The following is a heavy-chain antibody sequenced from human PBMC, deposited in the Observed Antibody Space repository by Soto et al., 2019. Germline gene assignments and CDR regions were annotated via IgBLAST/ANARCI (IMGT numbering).Heavy chain of an antibody. V-gene: IGHV3-48*03. J-gene: IGHJ1*01. CDR2: ISSSGSTI. CDR1: RFTFSNYE. D-gene: IGHD3-9*01. CDR3: ASALYYDILTGYFQH. Sequence: GGLRLSCAASRFTFSNYEMNWVRHAPGKGLEWVSYISSSGSTIYYADSVKGRFTISRDNAKNSLYLQMNSLRAEDTAVYYCASALYYDILTGYFQHWGQGTLVTVSS.